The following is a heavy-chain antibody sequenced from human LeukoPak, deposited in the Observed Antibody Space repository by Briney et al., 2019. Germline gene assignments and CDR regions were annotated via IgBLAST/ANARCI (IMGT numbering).Heavy chain of an antibody. Sequence: GGYLRLSCAAAVVTFSSYGVHWVRQAPGKGLEWVGVISYDGSNKYYADSVKGRFTISRDNSKNTLYLQMNSLRAEDTAVYYCAKDLGSGSSLLDYWGQGTLVTVSS. CDR3: AKDLGSGSSLLDY. CDR2: ISYDGSNK. CDR1: VVTFSSYG. J-gene: IGHJ4*02. D-gene: IGHD6-6*01. V-gene: IGHV3-30*18.